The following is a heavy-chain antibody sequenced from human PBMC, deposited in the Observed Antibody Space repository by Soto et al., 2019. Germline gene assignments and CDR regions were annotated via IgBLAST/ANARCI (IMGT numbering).Heavy chain of an antibody. V-gene: IGHV1-69*13. J-gene: IGHJ6*02. D-gene: IGHD2-15*01. CDR1: GGTFSTHA. CDR2: IIPISGTT. Sequence: SVKVSCKAPGGTFSTHAIIWVRQAPGHGLEWMGGIIPISGTTYYTQKFQGRVTITADEPTSTAFMELSSLKSDDTAVFYCARGYCSGGNCYSGMDVWGQGTMVTVSS. CDR3: ARGYCSGGNCYSGMDV.